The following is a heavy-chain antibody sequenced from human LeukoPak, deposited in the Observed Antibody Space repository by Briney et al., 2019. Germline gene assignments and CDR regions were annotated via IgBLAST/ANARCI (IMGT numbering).Heavy chain of an antibody. J-gene: IGHJ4*02. D-gene: IGHD6-13*01. CDR2: IYHSGST. Sequence: PSETLSLTCAVSGYSVSSGYYWGWIRQPPGKGLEWIGSIYHSGSTYYNPSLKSRVTISVDTSKNQFSLKLSSVTAADTAVYYCAXPIVYSSSWYXXSFDYWGQXTLVXXSS. CDR3: AXPIVYSSSWYXXSFDY. CDR1: GYSVSSGYY. V-gene: IGHV4-38-2*01.